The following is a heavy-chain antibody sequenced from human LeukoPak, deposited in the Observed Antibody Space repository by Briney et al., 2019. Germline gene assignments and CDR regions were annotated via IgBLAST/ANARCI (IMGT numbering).Heavy chain of an antibody. V-gene: IGHV3-21*01. Sequence: PGGSLRLSCAASRFTFTSYSMNWVRQAPGKGLGWVSPISSSSSYIYSADSARGRFTISRDNPKNTLYLLMNRLRAEDTAVYYCTSHSSSWYLMDVWGKGTTVTVSS. D-gene: IGHD6-13*01. J-gene: IGHJ6*04. CDR3: TSHSSSWYLMDV. CDR1: RFTFTSYS. CDR2: ISSSSSYI.